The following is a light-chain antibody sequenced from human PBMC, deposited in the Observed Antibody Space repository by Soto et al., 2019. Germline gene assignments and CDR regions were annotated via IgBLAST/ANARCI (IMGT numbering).Light chain of an antibody. V-gene: IGLV2-14*03. CDR1: SSDVGGYNY. J-gene: IGLJ1*01. Sequence: QSVLTQPASVYGSAGQSITISCTGTSSDVGGYNYVSWYQHHPGKAPKLMIYDVSNRPSGVSNRFSGSKSGNTASLTISGLQPEDEADYYCSSYTTSNTRQIVFGTGTKVTVL. CDR3: SSYTTSNTRQIV. CDR2: DVS.